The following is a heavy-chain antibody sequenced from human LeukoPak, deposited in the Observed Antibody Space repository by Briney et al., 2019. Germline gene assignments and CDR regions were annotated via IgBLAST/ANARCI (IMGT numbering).Heavy chain of an antibody. V-gene: IGHV3-74*01. CDR1: GFTFFNYW. J-gene: IGHJ4*01. CDR3: ARDIPTSAWYVEY. Sequence: PGGSLRLSCEASGFTFFNYWMHWVREAPGRGLVCVSRISSDGSSTSYADSVKGRFTISRDNAESTLYLKMKSLRAEDTAVYYCARDIPTSAWYVEYWGHGTLVTVSS. CDR2: ISSDGSST. D-gene: IGHD2-21*01.